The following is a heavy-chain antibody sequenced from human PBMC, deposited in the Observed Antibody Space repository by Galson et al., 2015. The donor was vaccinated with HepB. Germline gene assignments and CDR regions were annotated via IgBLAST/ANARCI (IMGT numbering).Heavy chain of an antibody. Sequence: SLRLSCAASGSRFDSHFMAWVRQTPVKGLEWVADINQGGGANFYLDSVKGRFTISRGNAKNSVYLQMSSLTAEDTAVYYCTRLQSYAFDLWGQGTMVTVSS. D-gene: IGHD6-19*01. V-gene: IGHV3-7*03. J-gene: IGHJ3*01. CDR3: TRLQSYAFDL. CDR1: GSRFDSHF. CDR2: INQGGGAN.